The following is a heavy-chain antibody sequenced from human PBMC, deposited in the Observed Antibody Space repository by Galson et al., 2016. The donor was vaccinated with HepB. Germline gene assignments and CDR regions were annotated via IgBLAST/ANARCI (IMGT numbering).Heavy chain of an antibody. Sequence: SLRLSCAASGFTFSNYGMYWVRQAPGEGLDWVAVISHDGGNEYYADSVRGRFTISRDKSKSTLYLQMNSLRAEDTAVYYCAKNRWRDYYYAMDDWGQGTTVTVSS. D-gene: IGHD5-24*01. J-gene: IGHJ6*02. CDR1: GFTFSNYG. CDR2: ISHDGGNE. V-gene: IGHV3-30*18. CDR3: AKNRWRDYYYAMDD.